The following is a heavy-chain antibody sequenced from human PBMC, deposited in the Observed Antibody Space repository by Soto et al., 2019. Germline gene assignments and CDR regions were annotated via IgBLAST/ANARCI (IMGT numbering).Heavy chain of an antibody. V-gene: IGHV2-5*02. CDR3: VHRALYSGSYWDGGYFDT. CDR1: GFSLTTSGVG. CDR2: IYWDDDK. J-gene: IGHJ4*02. Sequence: QITLRESGPTRVRPTQPLTLTYDFSGFSLTTSGVGVAWIRQPPGKAPEWLAVIYWDDDKRYSPTLKSRLTITKDTSKNQVVLTMTNMDPVDTGTYYCVHRALYSGSYWDGGYFDTWGQGTPVTVSS. D-gene: IGHD1-26*01.